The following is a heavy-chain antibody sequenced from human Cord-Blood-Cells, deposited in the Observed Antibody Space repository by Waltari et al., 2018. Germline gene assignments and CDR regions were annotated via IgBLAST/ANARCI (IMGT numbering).Heavy chain of an antibody. D-gene: IGHD6-19*01. CDR3: ARGAVAGTVFDY. Sequence: QLQLQESGPGLGKPSETLSLTCTASGGPISRSSCYWGLLRQPPGKGLEWIGSCYYSGSTYYNPSLKSRVTISVDTSKNQFSLKLSSVTAADTAVYYCARGAVAGTVFDYWGQGTLVTVSS. J-gene: IGHJ4*02. CDR1: GGPISRSSCY. V-gene: IGHV4-39*01. CDR2: CYYSGST.